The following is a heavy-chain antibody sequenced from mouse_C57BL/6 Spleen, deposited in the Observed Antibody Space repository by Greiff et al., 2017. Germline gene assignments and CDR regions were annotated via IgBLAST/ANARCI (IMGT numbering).Heavy chain of an antibody. Sequence: QVQLKQSGAELVKPGASVKISCKASAYAFRSYWMNLVKQRPGKGLEWIGQIYPGDGDTNYNGKFKGTATLTAAQSSSTAYMQLSSLTSEDSAVYFGARSGGYFFDNWGQGTTLTVFS. CDR1: AYAFRSYW. J-gene: IGHJ2*01. V-gene: IGHV1-80*01. D-gene: IGHD3-1*01. CDR3: ARSGGYFFDN. CDR2: IYPGDGDT.